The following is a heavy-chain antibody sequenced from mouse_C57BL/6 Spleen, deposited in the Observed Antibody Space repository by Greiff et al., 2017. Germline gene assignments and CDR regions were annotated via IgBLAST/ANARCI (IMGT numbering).Heavy chain of an antibody. CDR3: ARSPRRSNWYFDV. CDR2: IYPGDGDT. CDR1: GYAFSSYW. J-gene: IGHJ1*03. Sequence: QVQLQQSGAELVKPGASVKISCKASGYAFSSYWMNWVKQRPGKGLEWIGQIYPGDGDTNYNGKFKGKATLTADKSSSAASMQLSSLTSEDSAVYFCARSPRRSNWYFDVWGTGTTVTVSS. V-gene: IGHV1-80*01.